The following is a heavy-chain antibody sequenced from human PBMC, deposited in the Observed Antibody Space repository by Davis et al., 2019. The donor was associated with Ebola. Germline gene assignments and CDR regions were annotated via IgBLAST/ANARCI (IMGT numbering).Heavy chain of an antibody. CDR1: GFTFSSYG. V-gene: IGHV3-33*01. CDR3: ARVQGYSSGWYGAWFDY. Sequence: PGGSLRLSCAASGFTFSSYGMHWVRQAPGKGLEWVAVIWYDGSNKYYADSVKGRFTISRDNSKNTLYLQMNSLRAEDTAVYYCARVQGYSSGWYGAWFDYWGQGTLVTVSS. D-gene: IGHD6-19*01. J-gene: IGHJ4*02. CDR2: IWYDGSNK.